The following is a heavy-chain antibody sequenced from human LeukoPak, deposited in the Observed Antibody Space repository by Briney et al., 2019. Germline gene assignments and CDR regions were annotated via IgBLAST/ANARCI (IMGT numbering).Heavy chain of an antibody. CDR2: IKQDGSER. D-gene: IGHD3-10*01. CDR1: GFTFSGFS. J-gene: IGHJ4*02. Sequence: GGSLRLSCAASGFTFSGFSMSRVRQSPTKGLEWVANIKQDGSERYYVDSVKGRFTISRDNAKNSLSLQMNNLRVEDTAVYYCARAGSHWHYVYWGQGTVVTVSS. CDR3: ARAGSHWHYVY. V-gene: IGHV3-7*01.